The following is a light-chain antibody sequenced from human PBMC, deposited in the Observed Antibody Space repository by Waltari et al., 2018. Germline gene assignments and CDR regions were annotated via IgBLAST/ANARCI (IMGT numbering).Light chain of an antibody. CDR3: QHYLRLPVT. V-gene: IGKV3-20*01. J-gene: IGKJ1*01. Sequence: EMLLTKSPGTLSLSPGESATLSCRASQSVTRALAWYQQKPGQAPRLLIYGASTRATGIPDRFSGSGSGTDFSLTISSLEPEDFAVYYCQHYLRLPVTFGQGTKVEVK. CDR1: QSVTRA. CDR2: GAS.